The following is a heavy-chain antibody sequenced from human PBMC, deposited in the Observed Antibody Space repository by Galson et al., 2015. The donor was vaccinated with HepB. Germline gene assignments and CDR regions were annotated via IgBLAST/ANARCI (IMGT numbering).Heavy chain of an antibody. CDR2: ISSSSSYI. J-gene: IGHJ4*02. Sequence: SLRLSCAASGFTFSSYSMNWVRQAPGKGLEWVSSISSSSSYIYYADSVKGRFTISRDNAKNSLYLRMNSLRAEDTAVYYCATPFAVAGYEFDYWGQGTLVTVSS. D-gene: IGHD6-19*01. CDR3: ATPFAVAGYEFDY. CDR1: GFTFSSYS. V-gene: IGHV3-21*01.